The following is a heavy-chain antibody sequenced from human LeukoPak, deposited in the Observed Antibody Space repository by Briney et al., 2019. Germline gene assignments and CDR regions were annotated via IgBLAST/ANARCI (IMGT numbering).Heavy chain of an antibody. D-gene: IGHD6-13*01. J-gene: IGHJ6*03. Sequence: PSETLSLTCSVSDDSITMYYWTWIRQPPGQGLEWIGYVDHTGSTNFNPSLNGRVSISRDTTKNLFSLRLRSVTAADTAVYFCAKGRVSSSTWYSTYYYYFYMDLWGKGTTVTVSS. CDR1: DDSITMYY. CDR2: VDHTGST. V-gene: IGHV4-59*01. CDR3: AKGRVSSSTWYSTYYYYFYMDL.